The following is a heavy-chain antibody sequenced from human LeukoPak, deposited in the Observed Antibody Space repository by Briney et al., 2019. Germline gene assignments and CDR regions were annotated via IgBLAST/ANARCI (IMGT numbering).Heavy chain of an antibody. J-gene: IGHJ4*02. CDR3: ASSAGALIDF. Sequence: PGGSLRLSCAASGLTFSTYEMNWVRQAPGKGLEWVSYISSSGSTIYYADSVKGRFTISRDNAKNSLYLQMNSLRAEDTAVYYCASSAGALIDFWGQGTLVIVSS. CDR1: GLTFSTYE. V-gene: IGHV3-48*03. D-gene: IGHD6-19*01. CDR2: ISSSGSTI.